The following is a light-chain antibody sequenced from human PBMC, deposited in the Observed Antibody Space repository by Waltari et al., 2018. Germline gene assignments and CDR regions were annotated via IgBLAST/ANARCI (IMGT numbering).Light chain of an antibody. CDR1: QTILYSSNNKEY. CDR2: WAS. V-gene: IGKV4-1*01. J-gene: IGKJ1*01. CDR3: QQYYSTPWT. Sequence: DIVITQSPESLAVSLGETATISCKPSQTILYSSNNKEYLAWYQQRPGQSPRLLIYWASARESGVPDRFSGSGSGTDFTLTISSLQAEDVAVYYCQQYYSTPWTFGQGTRVEIK.